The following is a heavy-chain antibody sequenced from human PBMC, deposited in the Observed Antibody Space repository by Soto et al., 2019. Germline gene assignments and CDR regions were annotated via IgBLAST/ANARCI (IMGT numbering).Heavy chain of an antibody. CDR3: ARSGVEDSPSYFWFNFDY. D-gene: IGHD3-10*01. V-gene: IGHV4-30-4*01. Sequence: QVRLQESGPGLVKPSQTLSLTCTVSGASISSGYWSWIRQSPGKGLEWIGYIYYDGRTHYNPSLRSRVTMSVDTSKNQFSLILSAVTATDTAIYHCARSGVEDSPSYFWFNFDYWGQGSQVTVSS. CDR2: IYYDGRT. CDR1: GASISSGY. J-gene: IGHJ4*02.